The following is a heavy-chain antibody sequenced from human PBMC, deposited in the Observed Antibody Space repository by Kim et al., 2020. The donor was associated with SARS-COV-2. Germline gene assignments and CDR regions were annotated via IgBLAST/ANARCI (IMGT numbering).Heavy chain of an antibody. CDR3: TSDTFGADDS. CDR2: ST. V-gene: IGHV3-74*01. D-gene: IGHD3-10*01. J-gene: IGHJ4*02. Sequence: STSDADSVRGRFIISRDNAKNTLFLQMNSLTAEDTAVYYCTSDTFGADDSWGQGTLVTVSS.